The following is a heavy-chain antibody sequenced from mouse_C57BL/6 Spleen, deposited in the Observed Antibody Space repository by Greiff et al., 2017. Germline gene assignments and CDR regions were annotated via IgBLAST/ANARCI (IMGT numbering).Heavy chain of an antibody. D-gene: IGHD2-4*01. CDR3: ARSEVYDYERQGPMDY. V-gene: IGHV1-69*01. CDR2: IDPSDSYT. J-gene: IGHJ4*01. CDR1: GYTFTSYW. Sequence: QVQLQQPGAELVMPGASVKLSCKASGYTFTSYWMHWVKQRPGQGLEWIGEIDPSDSYTNYNQKFKGKSTLTVDKSSSTAYMQLSSLTSEDSAVYYCARSEVYDYERQGPMDYWGQGTSVTVSS.